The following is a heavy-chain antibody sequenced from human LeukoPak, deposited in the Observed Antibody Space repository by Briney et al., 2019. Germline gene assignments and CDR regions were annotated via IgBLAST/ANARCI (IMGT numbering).Heavy chain of an antibody. J-gene: IGHJ3*02. CDR3: ARGGYSYGYNDAFDI. D-gene: IGHD5-18*01. CDR1: GFTFSSYG. CDR2: IWYDGSNK. Sequence: GGSLRLSCAASGFTFSSYGMHWVRQAPGKGLEWVAVIWYDGSNKYYADSVKGRFTISRDNSKNTLYLQMNSLRAEDTAVYCCARGGYSYGYNDAFDIWGQGTMVTVSS. V-gene: IGHV3-33*01.